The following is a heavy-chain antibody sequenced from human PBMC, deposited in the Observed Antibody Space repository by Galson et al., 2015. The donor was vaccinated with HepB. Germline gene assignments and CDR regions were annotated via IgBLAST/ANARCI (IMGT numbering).Heavy chain of an antibody. CDR1: GFTFSSYG. D-gene: IGHD6-13*01. CDR2: ISYDGSNK. CDR3: AKGSSSWYNPYYGMDV. Sequence: SLRLSCAASGFTFSSYGMHWVRQAPGKGLEWVAVISYDGSNKYYADSVKGRFTISRDNSKNTLYLQMNSLRAEDTAVYYCAKGSSSWYNPYYGMDVWGQGTTVTVSS. V-gene: IGHV3-30*18. J-gene: IGHJ6*02.